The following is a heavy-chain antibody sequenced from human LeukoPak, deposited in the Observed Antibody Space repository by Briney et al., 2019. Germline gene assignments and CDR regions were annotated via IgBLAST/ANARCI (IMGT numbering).Heavy chain of an antibody. J-gene: IGHJ5*02. CDR1: GGSFSGYY. CDR3: ARGGYNWNYHRVAWFDP. V-gene: IGHV4-34*01. Sequence: SETLSLTCAVYGGSFSGYYWSWIRQPPGKGLEWIGEINHSGTTNYNPSLKSRVTISVDTSKNQFSLKLSSVTAADTAVYYCARGGYNWNYHRVAWFDPWGQGTLVTVSS. CDR2: INHSGTT. D-gene: IGHD1-7*01.